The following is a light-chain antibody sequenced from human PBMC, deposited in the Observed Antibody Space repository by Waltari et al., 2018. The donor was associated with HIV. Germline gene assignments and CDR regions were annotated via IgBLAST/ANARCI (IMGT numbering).Light chain of an antibody. V-gene: IGLV4-69*02. CDR3: QTWDTGPWV. Sequence: QLILTQSPSASASLGASVRLTCTLSGGHSSYAIAWHQLQPEKGPRYLMKRNSDGSHTKGDGIPDSCSGSSSGTERFLTISSLQSDDEADYYCQTWDTGPWVFGGGTKLPVL. J-gene: IGLJ3*02. CDR2: RNSDGSH. CDR1: GGHSSYA.